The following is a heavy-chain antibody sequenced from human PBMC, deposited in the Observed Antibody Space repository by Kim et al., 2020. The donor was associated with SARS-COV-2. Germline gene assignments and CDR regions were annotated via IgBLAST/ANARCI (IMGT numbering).Heavy chain of an antibody. CDR3: ARLVVAATHYYYYDMDV. D-gene: IGHD2-15*01. J-gene: IGHJ6*02. V-gene: IGHV4-34*01. CDR1: GGSLSGYY. Sequence: SETLSLTCAVYGGSLSGYYWSWIRQPPGKGLEWIGEINHSGSTNYNPSLKSRVTISVDTSKNQFSLKLSSVTAADTAVYYCARLVVAATHYYYYDMDVWGQGTTVTVSS. CDR2: INHSGST.